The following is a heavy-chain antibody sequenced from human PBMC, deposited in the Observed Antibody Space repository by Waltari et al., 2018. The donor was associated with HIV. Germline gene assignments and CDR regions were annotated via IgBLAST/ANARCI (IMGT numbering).Heavy chain of an antibody. J-gene: IGHJ4*02. CDR2: MNHSGGT. D-gene: IGHD3-10*01. Sequence: VQLQQWGAALFKPSETLSLTCAVYGGSFSAYYWSWIRQPPGKGLEWIGKMNHSGGTDYTPSLKGRVPISVDTSKNQFSLKLSSVTAADTAVYYCAGGRDGYSSGYWGQGTLVTVSS. V-gene: IGHV4-34*01. CDR3: AGGRDGYSSGY. CDR1: GGSFSAYY.